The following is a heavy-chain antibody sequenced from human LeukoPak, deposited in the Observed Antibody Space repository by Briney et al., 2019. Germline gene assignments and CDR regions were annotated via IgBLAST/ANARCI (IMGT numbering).Heavy chain of an antibody. Sequence: GGSLRLSCAASGFTLSRHWMSWVRQAPGKGLEWVASIRQDGNDINYVESVKGRFTISRDNAKSSLYLQMNSLRAEDTAVYYCARDREATELELGVEFDYWGQGTLVTVSS. CDR2: IRQDGNDI. D-gene: IGHD1-7*01. J-gene: IGHJ4*02. V-gene: IGHV3-7*01. CDR3: ARDREATELELGVEFDY. CDR1: GFTLSRHW.